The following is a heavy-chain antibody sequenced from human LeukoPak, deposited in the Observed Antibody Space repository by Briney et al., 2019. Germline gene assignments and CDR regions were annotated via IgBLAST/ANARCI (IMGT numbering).Heavy chain of an antibody. CDR1: GFTFSSYW. J-gene: IGHJ6*03. Sequence: GGSLRLSCAASGFTFSSYWMSWVRQAPGKGLEWVANIKQDGSEKYYVDSVKGRFTISRDNAKNSLYLQMNSLRAEDTAVYYCARGRTGAQHYMDVWGKGTTVTVSS. V-gene: IGHV3-7*01. CDR2: IKQDGSEK. CDR3: ARGRTGAQHYMDV. D-gene: IGHD4-17*01.